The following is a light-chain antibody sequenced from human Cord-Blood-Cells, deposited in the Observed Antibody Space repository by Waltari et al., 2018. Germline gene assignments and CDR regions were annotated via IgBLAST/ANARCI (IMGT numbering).Light chain of an antibody. CDR3: CSYAGSSTV. V-gene: IGLV2-23*02. J-gene: IGLJ1*01. CDR1: SSDVGSYNL. CDR2: EVS. Sequence: QSALTQPASVSGSPGQSITISCTGTSSDVGSYNLVSWYQQYPGKAPKLMIYEVSKRPSGVSNRFSGSKSGNTASLTISGLQAEDEADYYCCSYAGSSTVFGTGTKVTVL.